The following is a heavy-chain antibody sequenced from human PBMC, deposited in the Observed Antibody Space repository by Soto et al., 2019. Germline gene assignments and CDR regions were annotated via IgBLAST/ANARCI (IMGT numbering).Heavy chain of an antibody. J-gene: IGHJ4*02. V-gene: IGHV1-2*02. CDR1: GYMFTFYY. CDR2: INPNSGAT. D-gene: IGHD3-3*01. Sequence: ASVKVSCKASGYMFTFYYIHWVRQAPGQGLEWMGWINPNSGATNYAQKFQGRVTMTRDTSISSAYMELSRLRSDDTAVYYCARSPSRTIFGVNIIWTLDFWGQGTMVTVSP. CDR3: ARSPSRTIFGVNIIWTLDF.